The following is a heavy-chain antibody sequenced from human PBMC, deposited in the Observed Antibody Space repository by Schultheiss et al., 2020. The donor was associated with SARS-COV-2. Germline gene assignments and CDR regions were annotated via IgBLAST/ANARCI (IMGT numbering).Heavy chain of an antibody. V-gene: IGHV3-23*01. D-gene: IGHD6-13*01. CDR3: ARDQKLDKNYYYYGMDV. J-gene: IGHJ6*02. Sequence: GGSLRLSCAASGFTFSSYAMSWVRQAPGKGLEWVSAISGSGGSTYYADSVKGRFTISRDNSKNTLYLQMNSLRAEDTAVYYCARDQKLDKNYYYYGMDVWGQGTTVTVSS. CDR1: GFTFSSYA. CDR2: ISGSGGST.